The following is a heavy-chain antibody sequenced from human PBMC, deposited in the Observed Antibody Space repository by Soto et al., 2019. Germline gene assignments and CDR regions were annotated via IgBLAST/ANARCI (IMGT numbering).Heavy chain of an antibody. CDR1: GFTFSSDA. CDR3: ARGAHCSSAGCSRSPSYYGMEV. Sequence: LRLSCAGSGFTFSSDAMHWVRQAPVKGLEWVAIISYDGSSKYYADSVKGRFTISRDNSKNTLYLQMNSLRAEDTAVYYCARGAHCSSAGCSRSPSYYGMEVWGQGTTVTVSS. CDR2: ISYDGSSK. V-gene: IGHV3-30-3*01. D-gene: IGHD2-2*01. J-gene: IGHJ6*02.